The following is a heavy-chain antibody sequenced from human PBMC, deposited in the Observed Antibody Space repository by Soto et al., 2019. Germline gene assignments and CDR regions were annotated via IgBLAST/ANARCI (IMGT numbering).Heavy chain of an antibody. CDR1: GFTFDDYA. CDR3: VKDRDPRCMLPVCWFDP. D-gene: IGHD2-8*01. Sequence: GGSLRLSCAASGFTFDDYAMSWVRQAPGKGLEWVSGISRTGGSTYYADSVKGRFTISRDSSKNTMYLQMNSLRAEDTAVYYCVKDRDPRCMLPVCWFDPWGQGTLVTVSS. J-gene: IGHJ5*02. V-gene: IGHV3-23*01. CDR2: ISRTGGST.